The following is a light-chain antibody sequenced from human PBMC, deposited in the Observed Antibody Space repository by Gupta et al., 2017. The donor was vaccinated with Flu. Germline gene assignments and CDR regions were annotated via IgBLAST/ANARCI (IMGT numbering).Light chain of an antibody. CDR3: QQTYPCPRT. Sequence: PSSESASVGDRGTSTCRARQCIDDCLGWYEQKPRRAPKRLIDSASSMRDGGPTRFISSGSDTEGTRTSTSLQPEDVATYDCQQTYPCPRTFGQGTRV. CDR1: QCIDDC. V-gene: IGKV1-12*01. J-gene: IGKJ2*01. CDR2: SAS.